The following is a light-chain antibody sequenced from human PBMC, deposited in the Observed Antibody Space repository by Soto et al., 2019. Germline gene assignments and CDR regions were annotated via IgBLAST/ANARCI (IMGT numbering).Light chain of an antibody. CDR1: NSDVGNYNY. J-gene: IGLJ3*02. Sequence: QSVLTQPRSVSGSPGQSVTISCTGTNSDVGNYNYVSWYQQHPGQAPKLMIYDVTKRPSGVPHRFSGSKSGNTASLAISGLQAEDEADYYCCSYAGSYTWLFGGGTKVTVL. V-gene: IGLV2-11*01. CDR3: CSYAGSYTWL. CDR2: DVT.